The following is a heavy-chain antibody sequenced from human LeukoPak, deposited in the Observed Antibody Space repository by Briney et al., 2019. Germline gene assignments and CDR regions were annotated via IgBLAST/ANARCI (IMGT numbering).Heavy chain of an antibody. CDR2: INPSGGST. CDR3: ARDPATPGIAVAVAPLDY. V-gene: IGHV1-46*01. Sequence: ASVKVSCKASGYTFTSYYMHRVRQAPGQGLEWMGIINPSGGSTSYAQKFQGRVTMTGDTSTSTVYMELSSLRSEDTAVYYCARDPATPGIAVAVAPLDYWGQGTLVTVSS. J-gene: IGHJ4*02. D-gene: IGHD6-19*01. CDR1: GYTFTSYY.